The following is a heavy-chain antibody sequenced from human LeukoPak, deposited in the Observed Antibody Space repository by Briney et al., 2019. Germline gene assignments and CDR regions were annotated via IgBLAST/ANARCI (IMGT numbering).Heavy chain of an antibody. CDR1: EFTFNSYW. Sequence: GGSLRLSCAASEFTFNSYWMSWVRQAPGKGLEWVANIKQDGGQIYYLDSVKGRFTVSRDNAKNPLYLQMNSLRAEDTAVYYCARLGARQMLGYWGQGTLVTVSS. CDR2: IKQDGGQI. V-gene: IGHV3-7*01. J-gene: IGHJ4*02. CDR3: ARLGARQMLGY. D-gene: IGHD3-16*01.